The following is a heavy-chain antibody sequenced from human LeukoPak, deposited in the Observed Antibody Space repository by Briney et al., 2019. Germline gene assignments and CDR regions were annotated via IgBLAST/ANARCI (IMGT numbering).Heavy chain of an antibody. D-gene: IGHD3-10*01. J-gene: IGHJ6*03. CDR1: GGSISSSHYY. Sequence: SETLSLTCTVSGGSISSSHYYWGWIRQTPGKGLEWIGTIYYSGTTYYNPSLENRATISEDTSKNQFSLTLGSVTAADTAVYYCARQISDYYYYYIDVWGKGTTVTVSS. CDR3: ARQISDYYYYYIDV. CDR2: IYYSGTT. V-gene: IGHV4-39*01.